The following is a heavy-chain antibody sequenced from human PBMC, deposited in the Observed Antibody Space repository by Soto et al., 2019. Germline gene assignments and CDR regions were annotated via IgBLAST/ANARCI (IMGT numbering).Heavy chain of an antibody. Sequence: SETLSLTCTVSGASINNYYLSWIRQSPGKGLEWIGYIYYSGSTNYNPSLKSRVTMSVDTSKNQFSLKLSSVTAADTAVFYCARLIRCKTTSCYFDYWGQGTLVTVSS. J-gene: IGHJ4*02. D-gene: IGHD2-2*01. V-gene: IGHV4-59*08. CDR2: IYYSGST. CDR1: GASINNYY. CDR3: ARLIRCKTTSCYFDY.